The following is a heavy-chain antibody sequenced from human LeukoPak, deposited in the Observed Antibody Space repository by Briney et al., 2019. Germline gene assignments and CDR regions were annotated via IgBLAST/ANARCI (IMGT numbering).Heavy chain of an antibody. CDR1: GFTFSSYT. Sequence: GGSLRLSCAASGFTFSSYTMNWVRQAPGKGLEWVSTISGGGGRTWYADSVKGRFTISRDNSKNTVDVQLNSLRAEDTAVYYCAKFRGSEKTVIDCWGQGTLVTVSS. J-gene: IGHJ4*02. CDR3: AKFRGSEKTVIDC. CDR2: ISGGGGRT. V-gene: IGHV3-23*01. D-gene: IGHD3-16*01.